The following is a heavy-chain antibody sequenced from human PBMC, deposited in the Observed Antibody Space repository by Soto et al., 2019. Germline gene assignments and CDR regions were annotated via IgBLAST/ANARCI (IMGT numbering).Heavy chain of an antibody. V-gene: IGHV3-30*18. CDR1: GFTFSSYG. CDR2: ISYDGSNK. D-gene: IGHD1-26*01. J-gene: IGHJ6*02. CDR3: AKGGATLMRRYYYYYGMDV. Sequence: LRLSCAASGFTFSSYGMHWVRQAPGKGLEWVAVISYDGSNKYYADSVKGRFTISRDNSKNTLYLQMNSLRAEDTAVYYCAKGGATLMRRYYYYYGMDVWGQGTTVTVS.